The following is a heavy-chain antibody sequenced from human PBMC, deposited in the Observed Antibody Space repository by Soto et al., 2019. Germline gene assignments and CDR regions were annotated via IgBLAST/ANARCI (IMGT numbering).Heavy chain of an antibody. V-gene: IGHV4-39*01. CDR3: ARHTRNLLDP. CDR2: ISYRGST. D-gene: IGHD3-10*01. CDR1: GDSVTSSSYY. Sequence: KSSETLSLTCTASGDSVTSSSYYWGWIRQPPGKGLEWIGSISYRGSTYYNPSLKSRVTISVDVSKNQFSLKVNSVTAADTAVYYCARHTRNLLDPWGQGTMVTVYS. J-gene: IGHJ5*02.